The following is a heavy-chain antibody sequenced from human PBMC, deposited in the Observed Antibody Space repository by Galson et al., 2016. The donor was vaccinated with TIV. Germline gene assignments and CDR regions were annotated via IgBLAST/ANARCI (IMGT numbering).Heavy chain of an antibody. J-gene: IGHJ6*02. CDR1: GFTFSIFA. CDR2: ISGGGGST. CDR3: TKVPSSGFSYYYGLDV. Sequence: SLRLSCAASGFTFSIFAMTWVRQAPGMGLEWVSAISGGGGSTYCADSVKGRFTVARDNSKSTVFLQMNSLRAEDTAVYYCTKVPSSGFSYYYGLDVWGQGTTVTVSS. V-gene: IGHV3-23*01. D-gene: IGHD3-22*01.